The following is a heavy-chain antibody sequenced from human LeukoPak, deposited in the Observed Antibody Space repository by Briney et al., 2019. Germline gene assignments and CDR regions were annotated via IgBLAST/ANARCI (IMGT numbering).Heavy chain of an antibody. J-gene: IGHJ4*02. CDR1: GFTFSSYS. Sequence: GGSLRLSCAASGFTFSSYSMNWVRQAPGKGLEWVSSISSSSSYIYYADSVKGRFTISRDNAKNSLYLQMNSLRAEDTAVYYCARVRCGDYVGYFDYWGQGTLVTVSS. CDR3: ARVRCGDYVGYFDY. V-gene: IGHV3-21*01. D-gene: IGHD4-17*01. CDR2: ISSSSSYI.